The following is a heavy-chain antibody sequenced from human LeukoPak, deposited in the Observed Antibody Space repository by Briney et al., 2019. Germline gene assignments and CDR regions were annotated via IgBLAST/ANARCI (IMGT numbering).Heavy chain of an antibody. CDR2: ISGSGGST. D-gene: IGHD2-15*01. CDR1: GFTFSSYA. V-gene: IGHV3-23*01. CDR3: AKWDDLVVAATPCGMDV. J-gene: IGHJ6*02. Sequence: GGSLRLSCAASGFTFSSYAMSWVRQTPGKGLEWVSAISGSGGSTYYADSVKGRFTISRDNSKNTLYLQMNSLRAEDTAVYYCAKWDDLVVAATPCGMDVWGQGTTVTVSS.